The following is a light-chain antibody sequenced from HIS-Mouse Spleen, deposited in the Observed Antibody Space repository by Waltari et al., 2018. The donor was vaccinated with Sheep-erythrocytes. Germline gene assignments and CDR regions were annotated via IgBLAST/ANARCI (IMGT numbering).Light chain of an antibody. Sequence: AIRMTQSPSSFSASTGDSVTITCRASQGISSYLAWYQQKPGKAPKLLIYAASTLQSGGPLRVSGSGAGTDYTLTISCLQSEDFATYYCKQYYSYLTFGPGTKVEI. CDR1: QGISSY. V-gene: IGKV1-8*01. CDR3: KQYYSYLT. J-gene: IGKJ3*01. CDR2: AAS.